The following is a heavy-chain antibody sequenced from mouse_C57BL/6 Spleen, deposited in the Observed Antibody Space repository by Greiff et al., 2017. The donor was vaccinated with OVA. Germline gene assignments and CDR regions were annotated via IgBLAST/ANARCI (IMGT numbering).Heavy chain of an antibody. J-gene: IGHJ2*01. CDR1: GYTFTDYN. CDR2: INPNNGGT. V-gene: IGHV1-22*01. Sequence: EVKLMESGPELVKPGASVKMSCKASGYTFTDYNMHWVKQSHGKSLEWIGYINPNNGGTSYNQKFKGKATLTVNKSSSTAYMELRSLTSEDSAVYYCARPLTTVVAQDGYFDYWGQGTTLTVSS. CDR3: ARPLTTVVAQDGYFDY. D-gene: IGHD1-1*01.